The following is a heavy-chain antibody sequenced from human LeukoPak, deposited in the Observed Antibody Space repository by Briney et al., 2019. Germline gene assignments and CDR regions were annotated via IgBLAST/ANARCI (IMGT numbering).Heavy chain of an antibody. CDR2: ISSNGGST. CDR1: GFTFSSYA. Sequence: GGSLRLSCAASGFTFSSYAMHWVRQAPGKGLEYDSAISSNGGSTYYANSVKGRFTISRDNSKNTLYLQMGSLRAEDMAVYYCARLITMIVVGQDAFDIWGQGTMVTVSS. V-gene: IGHV3-64*01. CDR3: ARLITMIVVGQDAFDI. D-gene: IGHD3-22*01. J-gene: IGHJ3*02.